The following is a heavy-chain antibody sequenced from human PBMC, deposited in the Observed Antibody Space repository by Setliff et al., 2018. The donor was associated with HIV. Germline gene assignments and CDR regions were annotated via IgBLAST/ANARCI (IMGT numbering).Heavy chain of an antibody. CDR1: GFTFNSYA. Sequence: GESLKISCVASGFTFNSYAFNWVRQAPGEGLEWVSFISSSGNSAHYADSVEGRFTVSRDNSKNTVYLQMNSLRVEDTAVYYCAQDLLPTISGNFFPYYYGMDVWGQGTTVTVSS. D-gene: IGHD5-12*01. CDR3: AQDLLPTISGNFFPYYYGMDV. CDR2: ISSSGNSA. V-gene: IGHV3-23*01. J-gene: IGHJ6*02.